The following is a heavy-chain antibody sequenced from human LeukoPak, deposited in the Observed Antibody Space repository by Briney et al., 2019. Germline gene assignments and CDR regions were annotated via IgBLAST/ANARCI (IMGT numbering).Heavy chain of an antibody. CDR1: GGSISSSNYY. CDR3: ATWGAGYCSSTSCYVFYI. J-gene: IGHJ3*02. D-gene: IGHD2-2*01. V-gene: IGHV4-39*01. Sequence: SETLSLTCNVSGGSISSSNYYGGWIRQPPGKGLEWVGSIYHGGSTYYNPSLKSRVTISVDTSKNQLSLKLTSVTATDTAVYFCATWGAGYCSSTSCYVFYIWGPGTMVTVSS. CDR2: IYHGGST.